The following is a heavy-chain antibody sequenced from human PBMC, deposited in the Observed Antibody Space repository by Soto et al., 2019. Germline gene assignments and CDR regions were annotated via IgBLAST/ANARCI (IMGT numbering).Heavy chain of an antibody. J-gene: IGHJ5*02. Sequence: SVKVSCKASGGTFSSYAISWVRQAPGQGLEWMGGIIPIFGTANYAQKFQGRVTITADESTSTAYMELSSLRSEDTAVYYCARGPPRFEILYSAFDPWGQGTLVTVSS. CDR1: GGTFSSYA. D-gene: IGHD2-8*01. CDR3: ARGPPRFEILYSAFDP. V-gene: IGHV1-69*13. CDR2: IIPIFGTA.